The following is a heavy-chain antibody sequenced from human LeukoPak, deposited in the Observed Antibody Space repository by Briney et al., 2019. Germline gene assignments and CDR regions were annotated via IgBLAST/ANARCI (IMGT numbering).Heavy chain of an antibody. CDR2: ISSSGARA. D-gene: IGHD6-6*01. CDR1: GFIFRKYV. Sequence: GGSRRLSCAASGFIFRKYVMSWVRQAPGKGLEWVSAISSSGARAYYADSVKGRFTISRDNSKNTLYLQMNSLRTEDTAVYYCARARYSTSPPDVWGQGTTVTVSS. V-gene: IGHV3-23*01. CDR3: ARARYSTSPPDV. J-gene: IGHJ6*02.